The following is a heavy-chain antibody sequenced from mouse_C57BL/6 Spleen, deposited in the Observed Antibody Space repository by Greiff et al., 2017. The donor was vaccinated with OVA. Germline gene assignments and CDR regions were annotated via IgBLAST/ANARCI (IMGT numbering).Heavy chain of an antibody. Sequence: VQLQQSGPGLVKPSQSLSLTCSVTGYSITRGYYWNWIRQFPGNKLEWMGYISYDGSNNYNPSLKNRISITRDTSKNQFFLKLNSVTTEDTATYYCAREGEDWYFDVWGTGTTVTVSS. J-gene: IGHJ1*03. CDR1: GYSITRGYY. CDR2: ISYDGSN. V-gene: IGHV3-6*01. CDR3: AREGEDWYFDV.